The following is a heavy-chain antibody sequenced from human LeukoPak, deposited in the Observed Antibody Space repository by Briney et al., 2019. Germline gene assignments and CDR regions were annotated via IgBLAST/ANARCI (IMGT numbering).Heavy chain of an antibody. CDR2: IYYSGST. Sequence: SETLSLTCTVSGGSISSSSYYWGWIRQPPGKGLEWIGSIYYSGSTYYNPSLKSRATISVDTSKNQFSLKLSSVTAADTAVYYCARQGKGYSPSFDYWGQGTLVTVSS. D-gene: IGHD1-26*01. J-gene: IGHJ4*02. V-gene: IGHV4-39*01. CDR3: ARQGKGYSPSFDY. CDR1: GGSISSSSYY.